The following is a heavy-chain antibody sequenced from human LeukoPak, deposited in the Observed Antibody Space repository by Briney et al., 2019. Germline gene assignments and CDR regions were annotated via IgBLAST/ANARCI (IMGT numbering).Heavy chain of an antibody. Sequence: PGGSLTLSCAASGFTFSSYWMSWVRQAPGKGLEWVSAISGSGGSTYYADSVKGRFTISRDNAKNSLYLQMNSLRAEDTAVYYCARTPHERSSWYKSEYYFDYWGQGTLVTVSS. V-gene: IGHV3-23*01. D-gene: IGHD6-13*01. CDR1: GFTFSSYW. CDR2: ISGSGGST. J-gene: IGHJ4*02. CDR3: ARTPHERSSWYKSEYYFDY.